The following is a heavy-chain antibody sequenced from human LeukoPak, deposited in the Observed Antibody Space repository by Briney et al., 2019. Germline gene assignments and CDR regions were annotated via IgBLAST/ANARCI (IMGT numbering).Heavy chain of an antibody. CDR2: IYHSGST. Sequence: KTSETLSLTCAVSGGSISSGGYSWSWIRQPPGKGLEWIGYIYHSGSTYYNPSLKSRVTISVDRSKNQFSLKLSSVTAADTAVYYCARQDDYGANYYFDYWGQGTLVTVSS. CDR3: ARQDDYGANYYFDY. CDR1: GGSISSGGYS. V-gene: IGHV4-30-2*01. J-gene: IGHJ4*02. D-gene: IGHD4/OR15-4a*01.